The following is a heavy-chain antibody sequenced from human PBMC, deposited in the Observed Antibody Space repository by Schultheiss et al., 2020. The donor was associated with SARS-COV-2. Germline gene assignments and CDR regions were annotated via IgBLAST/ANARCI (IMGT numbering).Heavy chain of an antibody. D-gene: IGHD2-2*01. CDR3: ARGAVCSSTSCHDYYYYGMDV. J-gene: IGHJ6*02. V-gene: IGHV4-61*05. Sequence: SQTLSLTCTVSGGSISSGYYWGWIRQPPGKGLEWIGYIYYSGSTYYNPSLKSRVTISVDTSKNQFSLKLSSVTAADTAVYYCARGAVCSSTSCHDYYYYGMDVWGQGTTVTVSS. CDR1: GGSISSGYY. CDR2: IYYSGST.